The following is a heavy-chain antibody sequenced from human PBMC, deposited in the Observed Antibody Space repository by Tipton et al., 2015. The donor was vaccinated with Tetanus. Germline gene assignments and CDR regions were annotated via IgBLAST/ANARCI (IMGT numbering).Heavy chain of an antibody. D-gene: IGHD3-22*01. CDR2: IYYSGST. CDR1: GGSISSYY. V-gene: IGHV4-59*01. J-gene: IGHJ5*02. CDR3: ARDHYYDSSSWFDP. Sequence: TLSLTCTVSGGSISSYYWSWIRQPPGKGLEWIGYIYYSGSTNYNPSLKSRVTISVDTSKNQFSLKLSSVTAADTAVYYCARDHYYDSSSWFDPGGQGTLVAVSS.